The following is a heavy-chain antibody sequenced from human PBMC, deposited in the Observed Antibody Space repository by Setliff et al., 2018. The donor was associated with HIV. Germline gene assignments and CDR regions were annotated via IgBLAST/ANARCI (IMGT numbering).Heavy chain of an antibody. CDR2: IHYSGNS. Sequence: SETLSLTCTVSGGSITGHYWSWIRQPPGKGLEWIGYIHYSGNSNYNPSLKSRVSISVDTSKKQVSLKLNSVTAADTALYYCVKNIGGYSSSSVFDYWGQGTLVTVSS. V-gene: IGHV4-59*11. J-gene: IGHJ4*02. D-gene: IGHD6-6*01. CDR3: VKNIGGYSSSSVFDY. CDR1: GGSITGHY.